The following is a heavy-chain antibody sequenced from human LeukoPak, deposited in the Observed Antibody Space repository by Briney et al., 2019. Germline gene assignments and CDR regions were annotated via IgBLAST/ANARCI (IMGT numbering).Heavy chain of an antibody. J-gene: IGHJ4*02. D-gene: IGHD3-16*01. CDR1: GFTFSDYW. CDR3: ARESRPGGRLVDFDF. V-gene: IGHV3-7*01. CDR2: INQDGSEK. Sequence: GGSLRLSCAASGFTFSDYWMSWVRQAPGKGLEWVADINQDGSEKYYVDSVRGRFTISRDNAENSLYLQVSSLRAEDTALYFCARESRPGGRLVDFDFWGQGSLATVSS.